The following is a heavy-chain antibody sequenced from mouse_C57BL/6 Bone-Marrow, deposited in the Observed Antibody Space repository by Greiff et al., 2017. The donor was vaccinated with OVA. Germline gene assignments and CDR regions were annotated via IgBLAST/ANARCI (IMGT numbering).Heavy chain of an antibody. V-gene: IGHV1-82*01. J-gene: IGHJ2*01. Sequence: VQLQESGPELVKPGASVKISCKASGYAFSSSWMNWVKQRPGKGLEWIGRIYPGDGDTNYNGKFKGKATLTADKSSSTAYMQLSSLTSEDSAVYFCARERLLLRSPYDFDYWGQGTTLTVSS. CDR2: IYPGDGDT. CDR3: ARERLLLRSPYDFDY. D-gene: IGHD1-1*01. CDR1: GYAFSSSW.